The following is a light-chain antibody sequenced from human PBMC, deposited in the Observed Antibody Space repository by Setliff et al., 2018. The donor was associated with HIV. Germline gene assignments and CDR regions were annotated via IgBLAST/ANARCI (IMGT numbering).Light chain of an antibody. CDR1: SSDVGSYNL. CDR2: EVS. Sequence: QSVLTQPASVSGSPGQSITISCTGTSSDVGSYNLVSWYQQHPGKAPKLMIYEVSKRPSGLSNRFSGSKSGNTASLTISGLQAEDEADYYCCSYAGSRIFYVFGTGTKVTVL. CDR3: CSYAGSRIFYV. V-gene: IGLV2-23*02. J-gene: IGLJ1*01.